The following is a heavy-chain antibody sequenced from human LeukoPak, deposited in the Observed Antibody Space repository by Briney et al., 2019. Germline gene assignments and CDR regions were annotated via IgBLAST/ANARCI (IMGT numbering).Heavy chain of an antibody. V-gene: IGHV1-8*01. CDR3: ARSGSIAVAGTSYCFGY. J-gene: IGHJ4*02. Sequence: ASVKVSCKASGYTFTSYDINWVRQATGQGLEWMGWMNPNSGNTGCAQKFQGRVTMTRNTSISTAYMELSSLRSEDTAVYYCARSGSIAVAGTSYCFGYWGQGTLVTVSS. D-gene: IGHD6-19*01. CDR1: GYTFTSYD. CDR2: MNPNSGNT.